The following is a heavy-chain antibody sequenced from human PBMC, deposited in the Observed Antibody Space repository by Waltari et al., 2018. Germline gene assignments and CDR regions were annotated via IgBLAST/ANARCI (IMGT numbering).Heavy chain of an antibody. J-gene: IGHJ6*02. V-gene: IGHV5-10-1*03. CDR3: ARPSSSSPRDYYGMDV. CDR1: GYSFTSYW. Sequence: EVQLVQSGAEVKKPGESLRISCKGSGYSFTSYWISWVRQMPGKVLEWMGRIDPSDSYTNYSPSFQGHVTSAADKSISTAYLQWSSLKASDTAMYYCARPSSSSPRDYYGMDVWGQGTTVTVSS. CDR2: IDPSDSYT. D-gene: IGHD6-6*01.